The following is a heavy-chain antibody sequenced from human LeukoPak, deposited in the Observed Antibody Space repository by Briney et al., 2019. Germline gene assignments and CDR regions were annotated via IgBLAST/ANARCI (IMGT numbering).Heavy chain of an antibody. CDR3: AREAHLALDY. Sequence: GASVKVSCKASGYTFSSYDINWVRQATGQGLEWMGWMNPNSGNRGYAQKFQGRVTITRNTSISTAYMELSSLRSEDTAVYYCAREAHLALDYWGQGTLVTVSS. CDR1: GYTFSSYD. V-gene: IGHV1-8*03. D-gene: IGHD3-16*02. J-gene: IGHJ4*02. CDR2: MNPNSGNR.